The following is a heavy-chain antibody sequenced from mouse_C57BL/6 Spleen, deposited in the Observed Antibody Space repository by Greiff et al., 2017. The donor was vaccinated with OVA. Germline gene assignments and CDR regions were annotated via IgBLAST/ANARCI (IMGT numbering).Heavy chain of an antibody. Sequence: VQLRESGAELMKPGASVKLSCKATGYTFTGYWIEWVKQRPGHGLEWIGEILPGSGSTNYNEKFKGKATFTADTSSNTAYMQLSSLTTEDSAIYYCARWAPYYGSSYDYAMDYWGQGTSVTVSS. J-gene: IGHJ4*01. D-gene: IGHD1-1*01. CDR3: ARWAPYYGSSYDYAMDY. CDR2: ILPGSGST. CDR1: GYTFTGYW. V-gene: IGHV1-9*01.